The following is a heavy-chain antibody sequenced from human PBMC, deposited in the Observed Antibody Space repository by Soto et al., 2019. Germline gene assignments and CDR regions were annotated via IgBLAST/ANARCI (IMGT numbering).Heavy chain of an antibody. CDR3: TTSGRSPDYYFDY. D-gene: IGHD1-26*01. Sequence: EASVKVSCKASGYTFTGYYMHWVRQAPGQGLEWMGWINPNSGGTNYAQKFQGRVTMTRDTSISTAYMELSRLRSDDTAVYYCTTSGRSPDYYFDYWGQGTLVTVSS. CDR1: GYTFTGYY. CDR2: INPNSGGT. J-gene: IGHJ4*02. V-gene: IGHV1-2*02.